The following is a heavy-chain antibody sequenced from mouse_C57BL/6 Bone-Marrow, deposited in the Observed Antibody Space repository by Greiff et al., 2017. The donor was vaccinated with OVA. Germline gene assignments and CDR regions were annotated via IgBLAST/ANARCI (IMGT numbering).Heavy chain of an antibody. V-gene: IGHV1-59*01. Sequence: VQLQQPGAELVRPGTSVKLSCKASGYTFTSYWMHWVKQRPGQGLEWIGVIDPSDSYTNYNQKFKGKATLTVDTSSSTAYMQLSSLTSEDSAVYYCAVLLRYRYFDVWGTGTTVTVSS. D-gene: IGHD1-1*01. J-gene: IGHJ1*03. CDR1: GYTFTSYW. CDR2: IDPSDSYT. CDR3: AVLLRYRYFDV.